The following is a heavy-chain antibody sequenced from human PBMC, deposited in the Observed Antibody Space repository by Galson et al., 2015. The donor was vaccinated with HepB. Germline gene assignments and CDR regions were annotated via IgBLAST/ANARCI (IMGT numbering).Heavy chain of an antibody. CDR1: GFTFSTFA. V-gene: IGHV3-23*01. D-gene: IGHD3-10*01. Sequence: SLRLSCAASGFTFSTFAMGWVRQAPGKGLEWVSFISGSGTTIFYADSVKGRFTISRDNSKDTLYLQMNSLRAEDTALYFCAKFKGPGRFRQYSFGSWGQGTLVTVSS. CDR2: ISGSGTTI. J-gene: IGHJ4*02. CDR3: AKFKGPGRFRQYSFGS.